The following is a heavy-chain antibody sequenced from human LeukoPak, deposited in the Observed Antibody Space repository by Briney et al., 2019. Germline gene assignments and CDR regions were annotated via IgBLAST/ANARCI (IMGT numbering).Heavy chain of an antibody. CDR1: GCTLTELS. V-gene: IGHV1-24*01. CDR2: FDPEDGET. J-gene: IGHJ4*02. Sequence: GASVKVSCKVSGCTLTELSMHWVRQAPGKGLEWMGGFDPEDGETIYAQKFQGRVTMTEDTSTDTAYMELSSLRSEDTAVYYCATDTKIAVAGVFFIYWGQGTLVTVSS. CDR3: ATDTKIAVAGVFFIY. D-gene: IGHD3-22*01.